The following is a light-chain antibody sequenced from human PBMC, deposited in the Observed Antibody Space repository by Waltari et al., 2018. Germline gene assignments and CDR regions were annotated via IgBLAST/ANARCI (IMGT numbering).Light chain of an antibody. CDR3: HQYNNWPRT. CDR1: QSVSSK. V-gene: IGKV3-15*01. Sequence: EIVMTPSPSTLSVSPGERAPLSCRASQSVSSKLAWYQQKPGQAPRLLIYGASTRATGIPARFSGSGSGTEFTLTISSLQSEDFAVYYCHQYNNWPRTFGQGTKVEIK. J-gene: IGKJ1*01. CDR2: GAS.